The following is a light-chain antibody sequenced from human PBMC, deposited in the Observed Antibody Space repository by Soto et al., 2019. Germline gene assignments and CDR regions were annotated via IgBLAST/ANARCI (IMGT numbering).Light chain of an antibody. CDR2: DAS. V-gene: IGKV3-11*01. CDR1: QSVKTF. CDR3: QQRSHWPPIT. Sequence: EIVLTQSAATLSLSPGERATLSFSASQSVKTFLLWYQHRPGQAPRVLIYDASHRATGIPARFRGSGSGTDFTLTISSLEPEDAGIYYCQQRSHWPPITFGQGTRLEIK. J-gene: IGKJ5*01.